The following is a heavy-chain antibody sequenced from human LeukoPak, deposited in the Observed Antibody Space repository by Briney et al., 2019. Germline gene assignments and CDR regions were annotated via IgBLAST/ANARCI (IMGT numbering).Heavy chain of an antibody. CDR1: GFTFSNYA. Sequence: GGSLRLSCAASGFTFSNYAMSWVRQAPGKGLQWVSAIRGGGTSTYYADSVKGRFTISKDNSKSTLYLQMNSLRAEDTAVYYCAKGGVSNYFFDYWGQGTLVTVSS. J-gene: IGHJ4*02. D-gene: IGHD3-3*02. CDR3: AKGGVSNYFFDY. V-gene: IGHV3-23*01. CDR2: IRGGGTST.